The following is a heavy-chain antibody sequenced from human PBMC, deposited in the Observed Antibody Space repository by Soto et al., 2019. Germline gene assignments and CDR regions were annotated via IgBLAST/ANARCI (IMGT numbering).Heavy chain of an antibody. CDR2: IIPIFGTA. CDR3: ARAVGATNNGY. D-gene: IGHD1-26*01. J-gene: IGHJ4*02. V-gene: IGHV1-69*13. Sequence: SVKVSCKASVGTLSGYAISLVRQAPGQGLEWMGGIIPIFGTANYAQKFQGRVTITADESTSTAYMELSSLRSEDTAVYYCARAVGATNNGYWGQGTLVTVSS. CDR1: VGTLSGYA.